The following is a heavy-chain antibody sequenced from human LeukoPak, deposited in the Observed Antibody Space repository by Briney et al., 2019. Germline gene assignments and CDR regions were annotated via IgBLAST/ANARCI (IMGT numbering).Heavy chain of an antibody. CDR1: GGSISSSSYY. CDR2: IYYSGST. J-gene: IGHJ4*02. V-gene: IGHV4-39*01. D-gene: IGHD1/OR15-1a*01. Sequence: ASETLSLTCTVSGGSISSSSYYWGWTRQPPGKGLDWIGNIYYSGSTYYNPSLKSRVTISVDTSKNQFSLKLTSVTAADTAVYYCARNNIGTRTYDYWGQGTLVTVSS. CDR3: ARNNIGTRTYDY.